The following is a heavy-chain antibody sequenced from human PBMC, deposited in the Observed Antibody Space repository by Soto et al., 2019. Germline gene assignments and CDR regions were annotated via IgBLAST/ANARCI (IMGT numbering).Heavy chain of an antibody. CDR3: ARSLWFGEGPENYYYSGMDV. Sequence: ASVKVSCKASGGTFSSYAISWVRQAPGQGLEWMGGIIPIFGAANYAQKFQGRVTITADESTSTAYMELSSLRSEDTAVYYCARSLWFGEGPENYYYSGMDVWGQGTTVTVSS. V-gene: IGHV1-69*13. CDR1: GGTFSSYA. CDR2: IIPIFGAA. J-gene: IGHJ6*02. D-gene: IGHD3-10*01.